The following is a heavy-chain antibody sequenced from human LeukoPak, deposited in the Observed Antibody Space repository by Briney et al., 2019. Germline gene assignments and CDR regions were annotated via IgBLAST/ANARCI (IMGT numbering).Heavy chain of an antibody. CDR1: GFTFSSYA. V-gene: IGHV3-23*01. D-gene: IGHD3-22*01. J-gene: IGHJ4*02. Sequence: GGSLRLSCAASGFTFSSYALSWVRQAPGRGLEWVSTISGRGDSTYYADSVKGRFTISRDNSKNTLYLQMNSLRAEDTAVYYCAKDRPHYYDSSGSMIDYWGQGTLVTVSS. CDR2: ISGRGDST. CDR3: AKDRPHYYDSSGSMIDY.